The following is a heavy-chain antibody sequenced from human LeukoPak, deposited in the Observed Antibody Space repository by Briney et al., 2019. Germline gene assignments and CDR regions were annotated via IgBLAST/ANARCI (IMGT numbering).Heavy chain of an antibody. V-gene: IGHV3-7*01. CDR1: GFTFDDYG. CDR2: IKQDGSEQ. CDR3: ARDQTPFV. Sequence: HPGGSLRLSCAASGFTFDDYGMSWVRQAPGKGLEWVANIKQDGSEQYYVDSVKGRFTISRDNAKNSLYLQMNSLRAEDTAVYYCARDQTPFVWGQGTLVTVSS. J-gene: IGHJ4*02.